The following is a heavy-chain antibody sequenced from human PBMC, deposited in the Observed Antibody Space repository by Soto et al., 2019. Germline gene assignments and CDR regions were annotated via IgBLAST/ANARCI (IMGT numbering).Heavy chain of an antibody. J-gene: IGHJ3*02. CDR2: IYTSGST. D-gene: IGHD3-3*01. Sequence: QVHLQESGPGLAKPSETLSLTCTVSGGSISSYFWSWIRQPAGKGLEWIGRIYTSGSTNYNPSLKSRVTMSVDTSKNQFSLRLSSVTAADTAVYYCARDGDFWSGSYAFDIWGQGTMVTVSS. CDR3: ARDGDFWSGSYAFDI. CDR1: GGSISSYF. V-gene: IGHV4-4*07.